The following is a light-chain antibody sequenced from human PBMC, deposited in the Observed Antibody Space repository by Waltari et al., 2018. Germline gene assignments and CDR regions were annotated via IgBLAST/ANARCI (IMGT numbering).Light chain of an antibody. J-gene: IGKJ2*01. Sequence: DIVMTQSPDSLAVSLGEGAIIYCKSSQTLLYGSTIKCYVAWYQQKPGQPPKRLISLAPAREFGVPDRFSGSGSGTLFTLAISSLQAEDVAVYFCQLYYSVPYTFGQGTKREI. CDR2: LAP. V-gene: IGKV4-1*01. CDR3: QLYYSVPYT. CDR1: QTLLYGSTIKCY.